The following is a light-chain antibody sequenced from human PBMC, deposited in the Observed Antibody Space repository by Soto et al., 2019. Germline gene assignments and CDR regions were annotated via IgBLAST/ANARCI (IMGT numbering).Light chain of an antibody. CDR3: QQFNSYPRVT. CDR2: GAY. V-gene: IGKV1-9*01. J-gene: IGKJ4*01. CDR1: QGSSAY. Sequence: DIQLTQSPSFLSASVGDTVTITCRASQGSSAYLAWYQQRPGKAPKLLIFGAYNLHSGVPSRFSGSGSGTEFTLTISSLQPDDFATYYCQQFNSYPRVTFGGGTKVVIK.